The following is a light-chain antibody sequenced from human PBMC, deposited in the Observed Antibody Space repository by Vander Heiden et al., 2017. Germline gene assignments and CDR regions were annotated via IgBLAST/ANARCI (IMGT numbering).Light chain of an antibody. CDR2: DAS. V-gene: IGKV3-11*01. Sequence: EIVLTQSPATLSLSPGERATLSCRASQSVSSYLAWYQQKPGQAPRLLIYDASNRATGIQARFSGSGYATDFTLTISSLEPDDFAVYYCQQRCNGAPWNTFGGGTKVEIK. J-gene: IGKJ4*01. CDR3: QQRCNGAPWNT. CDR1: QSVSSY.